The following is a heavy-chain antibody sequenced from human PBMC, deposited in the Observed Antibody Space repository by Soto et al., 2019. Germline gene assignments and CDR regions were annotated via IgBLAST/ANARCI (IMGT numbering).Heavy chain of an antibody. Sequence: ASVKVSCKASGYTFTSYAMHWVRQAPGQRLEWMGWINAGNGNTKYSQKFQGRVTITRNTSASTAYMELSSLRSEDTAVYYCVRGRLGLSVLFDYWGQGALVTVAS. J-gene: IGHJ4*02. D-gene: IGHD1-7*01. V-gene: IGHV1-3*01. CDR3: VRGRLGLSVLFDY. CDR2: INAGNGNT. CDR1: GYTFTSYA.